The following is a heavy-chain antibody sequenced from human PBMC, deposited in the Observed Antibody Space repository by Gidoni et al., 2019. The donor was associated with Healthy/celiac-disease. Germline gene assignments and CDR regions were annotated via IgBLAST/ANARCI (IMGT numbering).Heavy chain of an antibody. V-gene: IGHV3-66*01. CDR2: IYSGGST. CDR1: GFTVSSTY. CDR3: ARASQHVLGI. J-gene: IGHJ3*02. Sequence: EVQLVASGGGLVQLGGSLRLSCAACGFTVSSTYMWWVRQAPGKWLEWVSVIYSGGSTYYAESVKGRFTISRDNSKNTLYLQMNSQRAEDTAVYYCARASQHVLGIWGQGTMVTVSS. D-gene: IGHD2-15*01.